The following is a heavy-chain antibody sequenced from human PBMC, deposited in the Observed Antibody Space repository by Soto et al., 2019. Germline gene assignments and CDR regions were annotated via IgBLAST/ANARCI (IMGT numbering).Heavy chain of an antibody. CDR2: IDWDDDK. CDR1: GFSLSTSGMC. V-gene: IGHV2-70*01. CDR3: ARIRLHYDSSGYYDY. Sequence: SGPTLVNPTQTLTLTCTFSGFSLSTSGMCVSWIRQPPGKALEWLALIDWDDDKYYSTSLKTRLTISKDTSKNQVVLTMTNMDPVDTATYYCARIRLHYDSSGYYDYWSQGTLVTVSS. D-gene: IGHD3-22*01. J-gene: IGHJ4*02.